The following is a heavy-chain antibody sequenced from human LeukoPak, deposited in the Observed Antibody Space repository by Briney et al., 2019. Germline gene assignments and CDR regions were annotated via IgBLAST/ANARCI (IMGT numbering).Heavy chain of an antibody. J-gene: IGHJ4*02. Sequence: GGSLRLSCAASGFTFSNYDMHWVRQARGKGLEWVSVIGTAGNTYYLGSVKGRFTISRENAKNSLYLQMNSLRAGDTAIYYCARSKSYSSGWTDFDYWGQGTLVTVSS. CDR3: ARSKSYSSGWTDFDY. CDR2: IGTAGNT. D-gene: IGHD6-19*01. V-gene: IGHV3-13*01. CDR1: GFTFSNYD.